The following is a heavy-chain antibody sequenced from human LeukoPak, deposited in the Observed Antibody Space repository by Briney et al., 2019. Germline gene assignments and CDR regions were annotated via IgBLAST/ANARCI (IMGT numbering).Heavy chain of an antibody. V-gene: IGHV4-59*08. CDR1: GGSISSYY. CDR3: ARQGRTQAFDY. CDR2: IYYSGST. Sequence: SETLSLTCTVSGGSISSYYWSWIRQPPGKGLEWIGYIYYSGSTNYNPSLKSRVTISVDTSKNQFSLKLSSVTAADTAVYYCARQGRTQAFDYWGQGTLVTVSS. D-gene: IGHD1-7*01. J-gene: IGHJ4*02.